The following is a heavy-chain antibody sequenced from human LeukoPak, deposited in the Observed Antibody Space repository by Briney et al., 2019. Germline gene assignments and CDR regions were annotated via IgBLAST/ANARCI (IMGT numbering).Heavy chain of an antibody. V-gene: IGHV1-2*04. CDR1: GYTFTGYY. CDR2: INPNSGGT. Sequence: GASVKVSCKASGYTFTGYYMHWVRQAPGQGLEWMGWINPNSGGTNYAQKFQGWVTMTRDTSISTAYMELSRLRSDDTAVYYCAGSVARAYYYDSSGPNAFDIWGQGTMVTVSS. J-gene: IGHJ3*02. CDR3: AGSVARAYYYDSSGPNAFDI. D-gene: IGHD3-22*01.